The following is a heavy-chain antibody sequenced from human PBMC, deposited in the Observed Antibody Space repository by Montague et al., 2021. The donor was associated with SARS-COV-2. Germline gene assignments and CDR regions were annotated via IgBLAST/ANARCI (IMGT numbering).Heavy chain of an antibody. Sequence: SETLSLTCNVSGGSVRSGSYYWSWIRQPPGKGLQWIGNVLYTGVTSFNPSLKSRLTMSVDSSKNEFSLNLRSVTAADTAVYYCAMTAVIRYQYYFDNWGQGTVVAVSS. CDR2: VLYTGVT. CDR3: AMTAVIRYQYYFDN. D-gene: IGHD3-16*02. J-gene: IGHJ4*02. V-gene: IGHV4-61*01. CDR1: GGSVRSGSYY.